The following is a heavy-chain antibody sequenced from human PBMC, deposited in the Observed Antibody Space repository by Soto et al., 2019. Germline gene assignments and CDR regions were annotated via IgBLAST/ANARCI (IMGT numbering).Heavy chain of an antibody. V-gene: IGHV4-59*08. CDR2: IYYSGST. D-gene: IGHD6-13*01. J-gene: IGHJ4*02. CDR1: GGSISSYY. CDR3: ARLPGSSWGY. Sequence: SETLSLTCTVSGGSISSYYWSWIRQPPGKGLEWIGYIYYSGSTNYNPSLKSRVTISVDTSKNQFSLKLSSVTAADTAVYYCARLPGSSWGYWGQGTLVTVSS.